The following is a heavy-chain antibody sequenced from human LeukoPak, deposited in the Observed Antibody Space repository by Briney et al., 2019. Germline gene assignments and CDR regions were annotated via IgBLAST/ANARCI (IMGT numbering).Heavy chain of an antibody. CDR2: ISSSSSTI. CDR1: GFTFDDYG. CDR3: AREISSSWYGVNWFDP. D-gene: IGHD6-13*01. Sequence: GGSLRLSCAASGFTFDDYGMNWVRQAPGKGLEWVSYISSSSSTICYADSVKGRFTISRDNAKNSLYLQMNSLRAEDTAVYYCAREISSSWYGVNWFDPWGQGTLVTVSS. J-gene: IGHJ5*02. V-gene: IGHV3-48*04.